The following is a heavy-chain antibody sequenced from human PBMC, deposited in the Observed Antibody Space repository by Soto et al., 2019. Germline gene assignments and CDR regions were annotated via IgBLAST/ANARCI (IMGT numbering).Heavy chain of an antibody. D-gene: IGHD3-9*01. CDR1: GDSVSSNSAA. CDR3: ARSLWGYDILTGYYNVYGMDV. V-gene: IGHV6-1*01. J-gene: IGHJ6*02. Sequence: PSQTLSLTCAISGDSVSSNSAAWNWIRQSPSRGLEWLGRTYYRSKWYNDYAVSVKSRITINPDTSKNQFSLQLNSVTPEDTAVYYCARSLWGYDILTGYYNVYGMDVWGQGTSVTVSS. CDR2: TYYRSKWYN.